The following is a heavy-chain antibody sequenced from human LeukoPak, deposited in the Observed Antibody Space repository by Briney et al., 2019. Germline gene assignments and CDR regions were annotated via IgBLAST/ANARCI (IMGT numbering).Heavy chain of an antibody. CDR2: IYTSGST. J-gene: IGHJ4*02. D-gene: IGHD3-9*01. Sequence: SETLSLTCTVSGGSISSSSYCWSWIRQPAGKGLEWIGRIYTSGSTNYNPSLKSRVTMSVDTSKNQFSLKLSSVTAADTAVYYCARSKLLTYYDILTGYYYLDYWGQGTLVTVSS. CDR3: ARSKLLTYYDILTGYYYLDY. V-gene: IGHV4-61*02. CDR1: GGSISSSSYC.